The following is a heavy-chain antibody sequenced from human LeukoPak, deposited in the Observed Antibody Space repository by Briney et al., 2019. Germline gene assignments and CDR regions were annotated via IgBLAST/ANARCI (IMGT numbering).Heavy chain of an antibody. J-gene: IGHJ4*02. CDR2: ISVYNGNT. Sequence: ASVKVSCKASGYTFTSYGISWVRQAPGQGLEWMGWISVYNGNTNYAQKFQGRVTITADKSTSTAYMELSSLRSEDTAVYYCARPAYYYDSSGQFDYWGQGTLVTVSS. V-gene: IGHV1-18*01. D-gene: IGHD3-22*01. CDR3: ARPAYYYDSSGQFDY. CDR1: GYTFTSYG.